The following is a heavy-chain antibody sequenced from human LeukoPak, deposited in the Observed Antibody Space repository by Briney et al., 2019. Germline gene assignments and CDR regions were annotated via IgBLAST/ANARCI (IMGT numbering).Heavy chain of an antibody. CDR1: GGSISSSSYY. D-gene: IGHD5-24*01. J-gene: IGHJ4*02. CDR3: ARLEMATAIDY. CDR2: IYYSGST. V-gene: IGHV4-39*01. Sequence: PSETLSLTCTVSGGSISSSSYYWGWIRQPPGKGLEWIGSIYYSGSTYYNPSLKSRVTISVDTSKNQFSLKLSSVTAADTAVYYCARLEMATAIDYWGQGTLVTVSS.